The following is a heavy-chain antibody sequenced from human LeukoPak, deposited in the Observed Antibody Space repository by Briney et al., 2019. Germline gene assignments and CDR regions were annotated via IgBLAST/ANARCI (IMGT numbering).Heavy chain of an antibody. CDR2: ISYDGSNK. CDR3: AKDLTYTYYYDSSGYISPADY. V-gene: IGHV3-30*18. D-gene: IGHD3-22*01. CDR1: GFTFSSYG. Sequence: GGSLRLSCAASGFTFSSYGMHWVRQAPGKGLEWVAVISYDGSNKYYADSVKGRFTISRDNSKNTLYLQMNSLRAEDTAVYYCAKDLTYTYYYDSSGYISPADYWGQGTLVTVSS. J-gene: IGHJ4*02.